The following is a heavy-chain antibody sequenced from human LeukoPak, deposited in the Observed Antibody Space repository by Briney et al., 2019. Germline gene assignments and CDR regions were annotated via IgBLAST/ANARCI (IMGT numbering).Heavy chain of an antibody. D-gene: IGHD5-24*01. Sequence: ASVKVSCKASGGTFSSYAISWVRQAPGQGLEWMGGIIPILGIANYAQKFQGRVTITADKSTSTAYMELSSLRSEDTAVYYCARDRGPPATKDPEMATIPYGMDVWGQGTTVTVSS. CDR2: IIPILGIA. CDR3: ARDRGPPATKDPEMATIPYGMDV. V-gene: IGHV1-69*04. J-gene: IGHJ6*02. CDR1: GGTFSSYA.